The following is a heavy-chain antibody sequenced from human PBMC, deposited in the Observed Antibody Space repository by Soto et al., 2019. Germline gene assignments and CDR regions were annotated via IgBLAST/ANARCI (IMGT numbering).Heavy chain of an antibody. CDR1: GGSISSYY. Sequence: PSETLSLTCTVSGGSISSYYWSWIRQPPGKGLEWIGYIYYSGSTNYNPSLKSRVTISVDTSKNQFSLKLSSVTAADTAVYYCARGTKTGGYYYGMDVWGQGNTVTVSS. J-gene: IGHJ6*02. V-gene: IGHV4-59*01. CDR2: IYYSGST. D-gene: IGHD2-8*01. CDR3: ARGTKTGGYYYGMDV.